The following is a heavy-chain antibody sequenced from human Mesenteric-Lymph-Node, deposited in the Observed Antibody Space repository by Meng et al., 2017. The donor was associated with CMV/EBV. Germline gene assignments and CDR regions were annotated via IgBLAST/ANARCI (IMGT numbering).Heavy chain of an antibody. CDR3: ARTHTYYDILTGYSYCGMDV. Sequence: ASVKVSCKASGYTFPNYGISWVRQAPGQGLEWMGWISAYNGNTNYAQRLQGRLTMTTDTSTSTAYMELRSLRSDDTAVYYCARTHTYYDILTGYSYCGMDVWGQGTTVTVSS. V-gene: IGHV1-18*01. J-gene: IGHJ6*02. D-gene: IGHD3-9*01. CDR1: GYTFPNYG. CDR2: ISAYNGNT.